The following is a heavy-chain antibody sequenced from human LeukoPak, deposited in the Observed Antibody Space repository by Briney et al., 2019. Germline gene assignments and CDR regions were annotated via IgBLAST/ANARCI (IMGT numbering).Heavy chain of an antibody. J-gene: IGHJ4*02. D-gene: IGHD6-19*01. CDR1: GGSINTYY. V-gene: IGHV4-59*01. CDR3: ARHGSGWSFDY. CDR2: IYNSGST. Sequence: PSETLSLTCKVSGGSINTYYWIWFRQPPGKGLEWIGYIYNSGSTTYNPSLKSRVTISVDTSKNQFSLKLTSVTATDTAVYYCARHGSGWSFDYWGQGALVTVSS.